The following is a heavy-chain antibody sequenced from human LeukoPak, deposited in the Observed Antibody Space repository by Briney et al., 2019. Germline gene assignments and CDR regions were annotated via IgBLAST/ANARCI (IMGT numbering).Heavy chain of an antibody. J-gene: IGHJ4*02. V-gene: IGHV4-59*11. Sequence: SETLSLTCTVSGGSISSHYWSWIRQPPGKGLEWIGYIYYSGSTNYNPSLKSRVTISVDTSKSQFSLKLSSVTAADTAVYYCARSSGSYFYFDYWGQGTLVTVSS. CDR3: ARSSGSYFYFDY. D-gene: IGHD1-26*01. CDR2: IYYSGST. CDR1: GGSISSHY.